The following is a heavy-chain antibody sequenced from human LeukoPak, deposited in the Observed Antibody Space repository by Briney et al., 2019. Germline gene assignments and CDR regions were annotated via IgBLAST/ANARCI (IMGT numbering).Heavy chain of an antibody. J-gene: IGHJ3*01. D-gene: IGHD4-17*01. CDR3: ARDPDYGDYGDAFDF. CDR1: GGTFSSYA. CDR2: IIPIFGTA. Sequence: SVKVSSKASGGTFSSYAISWVRQAPGQGLEWMGGIIPIFGTANYAQKFQGRVTITADESTSTAYMELSSLRSEDTAVYYCARDPDYGDYGDAFDFWRQGTMVTVSS. V-gene: IGHV1-69*13.